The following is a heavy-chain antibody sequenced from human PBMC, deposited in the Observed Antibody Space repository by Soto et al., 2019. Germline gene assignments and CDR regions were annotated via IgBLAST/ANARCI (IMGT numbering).Heavy chain of an antibody. J-gene: IGHJ4*02. CDR2: IIPILGIA. CDR1: GGTFSSYT. Sequence: QVQLVQSGAEVKKPGSSVTVSCKASGGTFSSYTISWVRQDPGQGLEWMGRIIPILGIANYAQKFQGRVTITADKSTSTAYMELSSLRSEDTAVYYCARGSGYDSNYFDYWGQGTLVTVSS. CDR3: ARGSGYDSNYFDY. D-gene: IGHD5-12*01. V-gene: IGHV1-69*02.